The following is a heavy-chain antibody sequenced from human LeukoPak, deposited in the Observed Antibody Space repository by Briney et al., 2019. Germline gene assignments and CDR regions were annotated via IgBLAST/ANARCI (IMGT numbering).Heavy chain of an antibody. CDR1: GGSFSGSY. CDR2: INHSGST. Sequence: SETLSLTCAVYGGSFSGSYWSWIRQPPGKGLEWIGEINHSGSTNYNPSLKSRVTISVDTSKNQFSLKLSSVTAADTAVYYCARGGNQLLYSWRNWFDPWGQGTLVTVSS. V-gene: IGHV4-34*01. D-gene: IGHD2-2*02. CDR3: ARGGNQLLYSWRNWFDP. J-gene: IGHJ5*02.